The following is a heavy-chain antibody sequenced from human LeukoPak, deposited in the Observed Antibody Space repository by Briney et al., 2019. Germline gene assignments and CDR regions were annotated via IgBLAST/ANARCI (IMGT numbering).Heavy chain of an antibody. CDR1: GYTLTELS. J-gene: IGHJ4*02. Sequence: GASVKVSCKVSGYTLTELSMHWVRQAPGKGLEWMGGFDPEDGETIYAQKFQGRVTMTEDTSTDTAYMELSSLRSEDTAVYYCATADPFTYYYDSSGYRYWGQGTLVTVSS. CDR3: ATADPFTYYYDSSGYRY. D-gene: IGHD3-22*01. CDR2: FDPEDGET. V-gene: IGHV1-24*01.